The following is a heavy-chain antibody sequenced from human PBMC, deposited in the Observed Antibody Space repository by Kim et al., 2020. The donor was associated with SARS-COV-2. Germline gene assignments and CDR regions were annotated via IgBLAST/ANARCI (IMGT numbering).Heavy chain of an antibody. Sequence: GGSLRLSCAASGFTFSSYSMNWVRQAPGKGLEWVSYISSSSSTIYYADSVKGRFTISRDNSKNSLYLQMNSLRDEDTAVYYCARGGRYCSGGSCYEDYWGQGTLVTVSS. CDR1: GFTFSSYS. J-gene: IGHJ4*02. CDR2: ISSSSSTI. D-gene: IGHD2-15*01. V-gene: IGHV3-48*02. CDR3: ARGGRYCSGGSCYEDY.